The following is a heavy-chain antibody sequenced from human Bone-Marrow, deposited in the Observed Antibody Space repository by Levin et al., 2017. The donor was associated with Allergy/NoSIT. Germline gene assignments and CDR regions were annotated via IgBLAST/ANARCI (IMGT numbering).Heavy chain of an antibody. CDR3: VRDRWIALTEAGSARFEH. D-gene: IGHD2-15*01. J-gene: IGHJ4*02. V-gene: IGHV3-23*01. CDR1: GFNFNNYA. CDR2: ISGSALTT. Sequence: PGGSLRLSCAGSGFNFNNYAMSWVRQAPGKGLEWVSAISGSALTTSYADSVKGRFTISRDNSENTVYLQLHSLRAEDTALYYCVRDRWIALTEAGSARFEHWGQGTLVSVSS.